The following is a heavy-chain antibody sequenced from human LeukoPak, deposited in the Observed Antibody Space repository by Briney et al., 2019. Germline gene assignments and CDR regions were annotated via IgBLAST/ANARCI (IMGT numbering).Heavy chain of an antibody. Sequence: GESLKISCKGSGYSFSNYWIRWVRQMPGKGLECMGIIYPGDSDTRYSPPFQGQVTISADKSISTAYLQWSSLKASDTAMYFCAGHAFHAGSFDIWGQGTMVTVSS. CDR2: IYPGDSDT. CDR3: AGHAFHAGSFDI. CDR1: GYSFSNYW. J-gene: IGHJ3*02. V-gene: IGHV5-51*01.